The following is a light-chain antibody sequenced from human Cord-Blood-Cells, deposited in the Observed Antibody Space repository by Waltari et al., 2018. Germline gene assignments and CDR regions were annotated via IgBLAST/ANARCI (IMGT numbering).Light chain of an antibody. V-gene: IGKV4-1*01. Sequence: DIVMTQSPDSLAVSLGERATINCKSSQSVLYSSNNKNHLAWYQQKPGQPPKLLIYWASTRESGVPDRFSGSGSGTDFTLTSSSLQAEDVAVYYCQQYYSTPYTFGQGTKLEIK. CDR2: WAS. CDR1: QSVLYSSNNKNH. J-gene: IGKJ2*01. CDR3: QQYYSTPYT.